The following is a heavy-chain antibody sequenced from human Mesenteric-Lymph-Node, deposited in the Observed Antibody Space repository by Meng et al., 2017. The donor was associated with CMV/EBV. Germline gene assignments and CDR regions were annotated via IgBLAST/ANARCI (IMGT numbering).Heavy chain of an antibody. CDR1: GGSFSGYY. CDR2: INHSGVP. V-gene: IGHV4-34*01. CDR3: ARGSDIPVNNY. J-gene: IGHJ4*02. D-gene: IGHD2-15*01. Sequence: QLQLQHWGAGLLKPSETLSLTFAVYGGSFSGYYWSWIRQPPGKGLEWIGEINHSGVPNYNPSLKSRVTISLARSKNQFSLKLSSVTAEDTAVYYCARGSDIPVNNYWGQGTLVTVSS.